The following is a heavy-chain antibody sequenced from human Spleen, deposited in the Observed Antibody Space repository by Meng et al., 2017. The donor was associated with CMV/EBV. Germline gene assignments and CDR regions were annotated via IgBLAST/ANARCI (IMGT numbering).Heavy chain of an antibody. J-gene: IGHJ5*02. V-gene: IGHV1-2*02. CDR3: ARRYSGYIKWLDP. CDR1: GYTFIGYY. CDR2: INPNTGGT. Sequence: CKASGYTFIGYYSYWVRQAPGQGIEWMGWINPNTGGTNYAQKFQGRVTMTRDTSINTAYMELSRLRSDDTAVYYCARRYSGYIKWLDPWGQGTLVTVSS. D-gene: IGHD5-12*01.